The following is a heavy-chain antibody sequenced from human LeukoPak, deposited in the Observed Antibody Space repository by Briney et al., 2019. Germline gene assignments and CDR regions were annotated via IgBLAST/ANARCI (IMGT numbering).Heavy chain of an antibody. J-gene: IGHJ3*02. Sequence: PGGSLRLSCAASGFTFTSHGMSWVPQAPGKGLEWVSTISGSGDNTYYADSVKGRFTISRDNSKNTLYLQMNSLRAEDTAVYYCARPPPGDIWGQGTMVTVSS. CDR2: ISGSGDNT. CDR3: ARPPPGDI. CDR1: GFTFTSHG. V-gene: IGHV3-23*01.